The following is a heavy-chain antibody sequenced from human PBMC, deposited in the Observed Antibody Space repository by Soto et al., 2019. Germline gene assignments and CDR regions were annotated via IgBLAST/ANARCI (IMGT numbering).Heavy chain of an antibody. D-gene: IGHD3-16*01. V-gene: IGHV3-21*01. Sequence: PGGSLRLSCAASGFTFSSYSMNWVRQAPGKGLEWVSSISSSSSYICYADSVKGRFTISRDNAKNSLYLQMNSLRAEDTAVYYCARDGDYYYYGMDVWGQGTTVTVS. CDR2: ISSSSSYI. CDR3: ARDGDYYYYGMDV. CDR1: GFTFSSYS. J-gene: IGHJ6*02.